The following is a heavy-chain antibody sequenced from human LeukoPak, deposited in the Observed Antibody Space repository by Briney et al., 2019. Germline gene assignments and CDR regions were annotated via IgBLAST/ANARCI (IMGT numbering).Heavy chain of an antibody. CDR1: GFVFSSYG. D-gene: IGHD6-19*01. CDR2: IRYDGSNK. Sequence: GGSLRLSCAASGFVFSSYGIHWVRQAPGKGLEWVAFIRYDGSNKYYADSVKGRFTISRDNSKNTLYLQMNSLRAEDTAVYYCAKAPPHSSGWYVFDYWGQGTLVTVSS. CDR3: AKAPPHSSGWYVFDY. V-gene: IGHV3-30*02. J-gene: IGHJ4*02.